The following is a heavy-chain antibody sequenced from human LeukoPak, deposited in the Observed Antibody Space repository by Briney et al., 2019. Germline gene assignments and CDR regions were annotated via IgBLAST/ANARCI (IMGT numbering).Heavy chain of an antibody. Sequence: GASVKVSCKASGYTFTGYYMHWVRQAPGQGLEWMGWINPNSGGTNYAQKFQGRVTMTRDTSISTAYMELSRLRSDDTAVYYCARVMYYYDSNGYGFDYWGQGTLVTVSS. CDR3: ARVMYYYDSNGYGFDY. CDR1: GYTFTGYY. D-gene: IGHD3-22*01. J-gene: IGHJ4*02. V-gene: IGHV1-2*02. CDR2: INPNSGGT.